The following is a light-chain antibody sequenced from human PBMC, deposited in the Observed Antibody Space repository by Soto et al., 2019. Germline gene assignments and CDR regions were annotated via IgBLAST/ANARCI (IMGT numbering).Light chain of an antibody. J-gene: IGKJ1*01. CDR2: AAS. CDR1: QGISNN. CDR3: QKYDSAPWT. Sequence: EIEMTQSPSSLSASVRDRVTITCRASQGISNNLAWYQQKPGKAPKLLIYAASTLQSGVPARFSGSGSGTDFTLTISSLQPEDVATYYCQKYDSAPWTFGQGTKVEIK. V-gene: IGKV1-27*01.